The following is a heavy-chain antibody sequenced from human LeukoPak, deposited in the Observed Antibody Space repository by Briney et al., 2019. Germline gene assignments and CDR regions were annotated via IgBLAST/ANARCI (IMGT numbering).Heavy chain of an antibody. V-gene: IGHV3-48*04. CDR2: ISSTGYTI. J-gene: IGHJ3*02. Sequence: GGSLGLSCAASGFTFSSYSMNWVRQAPGKGLEWVSYISSTGYTIYYADSVKGRFTISRDNAKNSLYLQMNSLGAEDTAVYYCARVYRDYVFGAVDIWGQGTMVTVSS. CDR3: ARVYRDYVFGAVDI. D-gene: IGHD3-16*01. CDR1: GFTFSSYS.